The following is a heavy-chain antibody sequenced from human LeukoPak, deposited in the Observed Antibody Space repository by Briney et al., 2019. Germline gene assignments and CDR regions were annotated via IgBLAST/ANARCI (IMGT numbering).Heavy chain of an antibody. V-gene: IGHV3-48*04. CDR1: GFTFSSYS. Sequence: GGSLRLSCAASGFTFSSYSMNWVRQAPGKGLEWVSYISSSSSTIYYTDSVKGRFTISRDNAKNSLYLQMNSLRAEGTAVYYCARRIAVAGFDAFDIWGQGTMVTVSS. J-gene: IGHJ3*02. CDR2: ISSSSSTI. D-gene: IGHD6-19*01. CDR3: ARRIAVAGFDAFDI.